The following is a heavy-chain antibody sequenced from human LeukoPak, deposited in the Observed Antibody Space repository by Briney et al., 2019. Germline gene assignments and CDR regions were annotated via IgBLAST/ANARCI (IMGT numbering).Heavy chain of an antibody. CDR1: GGSISSYY. CDR2: IYTSGGT. Sequence: SETLSLTCTVSGGSISSYYWSWIRQPPGKGLEWIGYIYTSGGTNYNPSLQSRVTMSLDTSRNQFSLKLTSVTAADTAVYYCARDSIVGVDWFDPWGQGTLVTVSS. V-gene: IGHV4-4*08. D-gene: IGHD3-22*01. CDR3: ARDSIVGVDWFDP. J-gene: IGHJ5*02.